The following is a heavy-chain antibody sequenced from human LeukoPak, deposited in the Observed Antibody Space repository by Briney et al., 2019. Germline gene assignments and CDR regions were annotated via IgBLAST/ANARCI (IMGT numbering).Heavy chain of an antibody. Sequence: GGSLRLSCAASGFTFSSYWMSWVRQAPGKGLEWVANIKQDGSEKYYVDSVKGRFTISRDNAKNSLYLQMNSLRAEDTAVYYCAKSRVAGFFDYWGQGTLVTVSS. CDR2: IKQDGSEK. CDR1: GFTFSSYW. CDR3: AKSRVAGFFDY. V-gene: IGHV3-7*01. J-gene: IGHJ4*02. D-gene: IGHD6-19*01.